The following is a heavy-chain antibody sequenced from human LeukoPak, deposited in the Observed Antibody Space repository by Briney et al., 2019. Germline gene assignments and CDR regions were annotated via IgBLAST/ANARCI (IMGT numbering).Heavy chain of an antibody. V-gene: IGHV5-51*01. D-gene: IGHD3-16*01. J-gene: IGHJ4*02. CDR1: GYSFTTYW. CDR2: IYPGDSDT. Sequence: GESLKISCKGSGYSFTTYWIGWVRQMPGKGLEWVAIIYPGDSDTRYSPSFQGQVSISVDKSITTAYLQWSSLKASDTAIYYCAMGWRGTYDPAVYWSPGTLVTVSS. CDR3: AMGWRGTYDPAVY.